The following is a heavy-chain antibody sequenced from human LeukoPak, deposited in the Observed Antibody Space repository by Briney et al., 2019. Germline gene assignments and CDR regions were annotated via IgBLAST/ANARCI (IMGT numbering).Heavy chain of an antibody. CDR3: ARELGYSSSWGFDP. D-gene: IGHD6-13*01. V-gene: IGHV1-8*01. J-gene: IGHJ5*02. CDR2: MNPNSGNT. Sequence: GASVKVSCKASGYTFTSYDINWVRQATGQGLAWMGWMNPNSGNTGYAQKFQGRVTMTRNTSISTAYMELSSLRSEDTAVYYCARELGYSSSWGFDPWGQGTLVTVSS. CDR1: GYTFTSYD.